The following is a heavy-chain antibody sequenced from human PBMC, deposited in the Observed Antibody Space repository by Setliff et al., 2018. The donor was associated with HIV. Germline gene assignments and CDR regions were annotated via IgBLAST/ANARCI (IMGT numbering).Heavy chain of an antibody. V-gene: IGHV4-4*07. CDR1: GGSISSHF. J-gene: IGHJ5*02. CDR2: FRPTGNAYYANP. Sequence: LSLTCTVSGGSISSHFWNWIRQPAGKGLEWIGRFRPTGNAYYANPYYNPSLKSRVTISVDTSKNQFSLKLSSVTAADTAVYYCAISAYYYDSSGYKGGNWFDPWGQGTLVTVSS. D-gene: IGHD3-22*01. CDR3: AISAYYYDSSGYKGGNWFDP.